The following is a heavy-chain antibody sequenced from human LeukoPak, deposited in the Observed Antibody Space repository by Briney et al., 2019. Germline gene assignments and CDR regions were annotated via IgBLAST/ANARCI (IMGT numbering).Heavy chain of an antibody. D-gene: IGHD1-26*01. J-gene: IGHJ4*02. V-gene: IGHV1-2*02. CDR2: MNPNNGGT. CDR1: GYTFTGYY. Sequence: RASVKVSCKASGYTFTGYYFHWVRQAPGQGLEYMGWMNPNNGGTSYAQKFQGRVTMTRDTSITTAYMELNRLRSEDTAVYYCARAIVGATGADYWGQGTLVTVSS. CDR3: ARAIVGATGADY.